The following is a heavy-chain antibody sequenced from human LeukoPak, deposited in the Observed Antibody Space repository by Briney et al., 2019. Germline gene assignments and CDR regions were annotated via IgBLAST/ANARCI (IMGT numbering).Heavy chain of an antibody. J-gene: IGHJ6*02. D-gene: IGHD6-19*01. V-gene: IGHV3-7*01. CDR1: GFTFSNYW. CDR2: IKEDGSEK. CDR3: ATQRSSGWYSAGYYYGMDV. Sequence: GGSLRLSCAASGFTFSNYWMSWVRQAPGKGLEWVANIKEDGSEKYYEDSVKGRFTISRDNAKNSLYLQMNSLRAEDTAVYYCATQRSSGWYSAGYYYGMDVWGQGTTVTVSS.